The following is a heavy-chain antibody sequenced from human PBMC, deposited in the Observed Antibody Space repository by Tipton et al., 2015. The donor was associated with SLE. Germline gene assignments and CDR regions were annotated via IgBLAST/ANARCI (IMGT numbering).Heavy chain of an antibody. D-gene: IGHD2-2*01. CDR1: GYSFTSYW. V-gene: IGHV1-18*04. CDR3: ARTNIVVVPAAIRGAFDI. J-gene: IGHJ3*02. Sequence: QLVQSGAEVKKPGESLKISCKGSGYSFTSYWIGWVRQAPGQGLEWMGWISAYNGNTNYAQKFQGRVTITADESTSTAYMELSSLRSEDTAVYYCARTNIVVVPAAIRGAFDIWGQGTMVTVSS. CDR2: ISAYNGNT.